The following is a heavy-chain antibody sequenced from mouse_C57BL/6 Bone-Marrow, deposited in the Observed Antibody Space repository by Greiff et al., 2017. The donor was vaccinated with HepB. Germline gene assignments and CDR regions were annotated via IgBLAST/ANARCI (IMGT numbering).Heavy chain of an antibody. CDR3: ARRYYAYYFDY. CDR1: GYTFTSYT. J-gene: IGHJ2*01. D-gene: IGHD1-1*01. Sequence: VKLMESGAELARPGASVKMSCKASGYTFTSYTMHWVKQRPGQCLEWIGYINPSSGYTKYNQKFKDKATLTADKSSSTAYMQLSSLTSEDSAVYYCARRYYAYYFDYWGQGTTLTVSS. CDR2: INPSSGYT. V-gene: IGHV1-4*01.